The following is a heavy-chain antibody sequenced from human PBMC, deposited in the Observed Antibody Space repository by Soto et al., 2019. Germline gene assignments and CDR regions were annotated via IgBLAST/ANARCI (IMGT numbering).Heavy chain of an antibody. D-gene: IGHD2-2*01. J-gene: IGHJ5*02. CDR2: INAGNGNT. CDR1: GYTFTSYA. V-gene: IGHV1-3*01. CDR3: VREPEGYCSSTSCYHLFDP. Sequence: ASVKVSCKASGYTFTSYAMRWVRQAPGQRLEWMGWINAGNGNTKYSQKIQGRVTITRDTSASTAYMELSSLRSEDTAVYYCVREPEGYCSSTSCYHLFDPWGQGTLVTVSS.